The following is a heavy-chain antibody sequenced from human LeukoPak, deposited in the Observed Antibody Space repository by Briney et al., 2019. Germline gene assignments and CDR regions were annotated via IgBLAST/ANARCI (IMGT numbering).Heavy chain of an antibody. CDR2: ANEAGGDK. Sequence: GGSLRLSCAASGFTFSDFWMSWVRQAPGKGLECVASANEAGGDKYYVDSVKGRFTISRDNSKNSLSLQMNSLTAEDTAIYYCAIATTGRGAFGSWGQGTLVSVSS. CDR1: GFTFSDFW. CDR3: AIATTGRGAFGS. V-gene: IGHV3-7*01. D-gene: IGHD1-1*01. J-gene: IGHJ4*02.